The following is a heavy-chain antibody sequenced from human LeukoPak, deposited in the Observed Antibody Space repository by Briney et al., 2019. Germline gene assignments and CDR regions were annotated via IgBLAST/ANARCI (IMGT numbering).Heavy chain of an antibody. Sequence: GRSLRLSCAASGFTVSSNYMTWVRQAPGKGLEWVSVIYSGGSTYYADSVKGRLTISRDNSKNTLYLQMHSLRTEDAGVYYCARQYNYAFAYWGQGTLVTVSS. D-gene: IGHD5-18*01. CDR1: GFTVSSNY. J-gene: IGHJ4*02. CDR2: IYSGGST. CDR3: ARQYNYAFAY. V-gene: IGHV3-66*02.